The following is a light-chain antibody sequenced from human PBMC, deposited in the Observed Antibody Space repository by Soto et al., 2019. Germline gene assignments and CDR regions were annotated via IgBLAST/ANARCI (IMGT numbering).Light chain of an antibody. V-gene: IGKV3-20*01. Sequence: EIVLTQSPGTLSLSPGERATLSCRASQSVSSSYLVWYQQKPGQAPRLLIYGASSRATGIPDRFSGSGSGTDFTLTISRLEPEDVAVYYCQQYGSSPRITFGQGTRLEIK. J-gene: IGKJ5*01. CDR2: GAS. CDR1: QSVSSSY. CDR3: QQYGSSPRIT.